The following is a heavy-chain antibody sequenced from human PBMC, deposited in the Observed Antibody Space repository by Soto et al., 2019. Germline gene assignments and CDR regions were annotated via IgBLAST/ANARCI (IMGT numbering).Heavy chain of an antibody. CDR2: IYHSGGT. Sequence: SETLSLTCAFSGFSISSSNWWSWVRQPPGKGLEWIGEIYHSGGTNYNVSLKSRVTISVDKSKNQFSLKLTSMTAADTAVYYCARHYYGSGSYWVYYGIDVWGQGTTVTVSS. V-gene: IGHV4-4*02. J-gene: IGHJ6*02. CDR1: GFSISSSNW. CDR3: ARHYYGSGSYWVYYGIDV. D-gene: IGHD3-10*01.